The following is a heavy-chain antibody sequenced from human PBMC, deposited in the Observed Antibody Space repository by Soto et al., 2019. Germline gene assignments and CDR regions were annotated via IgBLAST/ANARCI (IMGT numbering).Heavy chain of an antibody. V-gene: IGHV1-18*01. J-gene: IGHJ6*03. CDR3: ARGHGYSNYMDV. CDR2: ISVYNGNT. Sequence: QVLLVQSGAEVKKPGASGKVSCKASGYRFTTYGIIWVRQAPGQGLEWMGRISVYNGNTNYAQKFQGRVSVTADIPMNTAYMELRSLRSDDTAIYYCARGHGYSNYMDVWGRGTTVTVSS. CDR1: GYRFTTYG.